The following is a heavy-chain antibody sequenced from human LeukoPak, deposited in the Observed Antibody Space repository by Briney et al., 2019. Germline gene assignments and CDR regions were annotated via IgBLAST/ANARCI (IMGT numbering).Heavy chain of an antibody. D-gene: IGHD4-11*01. V-gene: IGHV3-33*01. CDR2: IRYDGSKK. Sequence: GGSLRLSCAASGFMFGNYGMHWVRQAPGQGVQWAAVIRYDGSKKYYADSVKGRFTVSRDNSENTLYLQMNSLRADDTAVYYCARGLQPPVLYGMDVWGQGTTVTVSS. J-gene: IGHJ6*02. CDR1: GFMFGNYG. CDR3: ARGLQPPVLYGMDV.